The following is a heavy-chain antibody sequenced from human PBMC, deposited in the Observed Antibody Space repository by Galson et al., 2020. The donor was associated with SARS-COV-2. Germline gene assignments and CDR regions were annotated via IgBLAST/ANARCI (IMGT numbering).Heavy chain of an antibody. CDR1: GFTFSSYG. V-gene: IGHV3-33*01. CDR2: IWYDGSNK. Sequence: AGSLRLSCAASGFTFSSYGMHWVRQAPGKGLEWVAVIWYDGSNKYYADSVKGRFTISRDNSKNSLYLQMNSLRAEDTAVYYCAREVNERWVGPWGQGTLVSVAS. CDR3: AREVNERWVGP. J-gene: IGHJ5*02. D-gene: IGHD1-1*01.